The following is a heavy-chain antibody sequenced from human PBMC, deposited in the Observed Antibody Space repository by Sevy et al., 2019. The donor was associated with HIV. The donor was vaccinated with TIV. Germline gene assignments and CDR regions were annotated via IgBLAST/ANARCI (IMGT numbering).Heavy chain of an antibody. D-gene: IGHD1-26*01. Sequence: GESLKISCKGSEYDFSTYWIAWVRQMPGKGLELMGIIFPGDSDNRYSPSFQGQVTISADDSIRTSYLQWGSLKASDTAIYYCARRGLLQRGCDYFYYGLDVWGQGTTVTVSS. CDR3: ARRGLLQRGCDYFYYGLDV. CDR2: IFPGDSDN. CDR1: EYDFSTYW. V-gene: IGHV5-51*01. J-gene: IGHJ6*02.